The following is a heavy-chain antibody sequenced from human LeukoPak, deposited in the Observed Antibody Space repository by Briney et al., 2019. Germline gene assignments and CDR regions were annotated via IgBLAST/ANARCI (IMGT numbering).Heavy chain of an antibody. CDR1: GVSISSSNSY. D-gene: IGHD3-10*01. V-gene: IGHV4-39*01. CDR3: ARAIIMVRGVSDY. J-gene: IGHJ4*02. CDR2: IYYSGNT. Sequence: SETLSLTCTVSGVSISSSNSYWGWIRQPPGKGLEWIGSIYYSGNTYYNASLKSQVSISIDTSKNQFSLRLTSVTAADTAVYYCARAIIMVRGVSDYWGQGTLVTVSS.